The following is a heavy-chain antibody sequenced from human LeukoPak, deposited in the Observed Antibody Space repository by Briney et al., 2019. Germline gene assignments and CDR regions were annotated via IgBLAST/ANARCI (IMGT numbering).Heavy chain of an antibody. V-gene: IGHV5-51*01. J-gene: IGHJ5*02. CDR2: ILPGESDT. Sequence: GESLKISCRGSGCTFTSYWIGWVRQMPGKGLELMGIILPGESDTRYSPSFQGQVTISADKSTNTAYLQWSSLRASDTAIYYCVRRDITSRYVVWFDPLGQGTPVTVSS. CDR3: VRRDITSRYVVWFDP. D-gene: IGHD2-2*01. CDR1: GCTFTSYW.